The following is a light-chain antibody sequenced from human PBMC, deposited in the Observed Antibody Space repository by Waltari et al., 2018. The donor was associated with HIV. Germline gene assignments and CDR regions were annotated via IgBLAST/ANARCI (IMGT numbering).Light chain of an antibody. V-gene: IGLV1-44*01. Sequence: QSVLRQPPSASGTPGQRVTISCSGGRYNIGSNSVSWYQQLPGMAPKLLTYGNNQRPSGVPDRFSGSKSGTSASLAISGLHSEDEADYYCAAWDDNLNALFGGGTKLTVL. J-gene: IGLJ2*01. CDR2: GNN. CDR1: RYNIGSNS. CDR3: AAWDDNLNAL.